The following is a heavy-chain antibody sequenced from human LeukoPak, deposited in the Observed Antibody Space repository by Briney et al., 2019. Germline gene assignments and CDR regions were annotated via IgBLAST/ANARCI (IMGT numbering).Heavy chain of an antibody. V-gene: IGHV4-30-4*08. CDR1: GGSFSGYY. Sequence: PSETLSLTCAVYGGSFSGYYWSWIRQPPGKGLEWIGYIYYSGSTYYNPSLKSRVTISVDTSKNQFSLKLSSVTAADTAVYYCARGGATLPFDYWGQGTLVTVSS. CDR2: IYYSGST. CDR3: ARGGATLPFDY. D-gene: IGHD1-26*01. J-gene: IGHJ4*02.